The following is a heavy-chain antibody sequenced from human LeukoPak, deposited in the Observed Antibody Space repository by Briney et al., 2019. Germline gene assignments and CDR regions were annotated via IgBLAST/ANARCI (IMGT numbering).Heavy chain of an antibody. CDR1: GFTFSRHG. D-gene: IGHD3-10*01. Sequence: PGGSLRLFCVVSGFTFSRHGMHWVRQAPGKGLEWVAGMWFDGSKKYYPDSVKGRFAISRDDSKNTLYLQMNSLRAEDTAVYYCARDRSVGSALVGYWGQGSLVTVSS. CDR2: MWFDGSKK. CDR3: ARDRSVGSALVGY. J-gene: IGHJ4*02. V-gene: IGHV3-33*01.